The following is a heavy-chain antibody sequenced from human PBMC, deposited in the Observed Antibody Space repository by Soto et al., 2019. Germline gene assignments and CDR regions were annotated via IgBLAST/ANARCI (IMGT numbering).Heavy chain of an antibody. CDR3: ARVPYYARGFDP. V-gene: IGHV4-31*03. CDR2: IYYSGST. Sequence: QVQLQESGPGLVKPSQTLSLTCTVSGGSIISGIHYWSWIRQPPVKGLEWIGYIYYSGSTYYNPSLRGRVAISVDTSKNQFSLKLSSVTAADTAVYYCARVPYYARGFDPWGQGTLVTVSS. D-gene: IGHD3-3*01. J-gene: IGHJ5*02. CDR1: GGSIISGIHY.